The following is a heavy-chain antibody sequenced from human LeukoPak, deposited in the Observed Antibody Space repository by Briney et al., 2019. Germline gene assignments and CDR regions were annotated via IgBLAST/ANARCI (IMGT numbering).Heavy chain of an antibody. Sequence: KPSETLSLTCAVSGYSISSGYYWGWIRQPPGKGLEWIGSIYHSGSTYYNPSLKSRVTISVDTSKNQFSLKLSSVTAADTAVYYCARLSGPFDYWGQGTLVTVSS. V-gene: IGHV4-38-2*01. CDR2: IYHSGST. CDR1: GYSISSGYY. J-gene: IGHJ4*02. CDR3: ARLSGPFDY.